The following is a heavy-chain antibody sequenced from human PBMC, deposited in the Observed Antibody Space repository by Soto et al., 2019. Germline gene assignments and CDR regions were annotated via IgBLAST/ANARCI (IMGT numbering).Heavy chain of an antibody. J-gene: IGHJ4*02. CDR2: ISGSGGST. Sequence: WGSLRLSCAASGFAFISYAIIFGRHSPGKGLEWVSAISGSGGSTYYADSVKGRFTISRDNSKNTLYLQMNSLRAEDTAVYYCAKTDYYDSSGVDYWGRGTLVTVSS. CDR3: AKTDYYDSSGVDY. D-gene: IGHD3-22*01. V-gene: IGHV3-23*01. CDR1: GFAFISYA.